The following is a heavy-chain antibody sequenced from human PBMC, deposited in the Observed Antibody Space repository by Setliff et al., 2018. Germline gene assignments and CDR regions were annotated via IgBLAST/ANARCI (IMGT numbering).Heavy chain of an antibody. V-gene: IGHV3-74*01. J-gene: IGHJ4*02. CDR1: GFTFNTYW. Sequence: GGSLRLSCAASGFTFNTYWMHWVRQAPGKGLVWFSHINSDGSGTSYADSVKGRFTISRDNAKNTLYLQVNSLRAEDTAVFYCVAVRWNYPTVWGQGTLVTVS. D-gene: IGHD1-7*01. CDR3: VAVRWNYPTV. CDR2: INSDGSGT.